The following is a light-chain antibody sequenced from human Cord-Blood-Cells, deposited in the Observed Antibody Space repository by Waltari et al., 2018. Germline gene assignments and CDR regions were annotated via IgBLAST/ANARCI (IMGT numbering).Light chain of an antibody. V-gene: IGLV6-57*02. CDR1: RGSIASNY. CDR2: EDI. CDR3: QSYDSNNHVV. J-gene: IGLJ2*01. Sequence: NFILAQPHSVSESPGKTVTISCTGSRGSIASNYLQWYQRPPGSAPATVTDEDIQRPSGISERSSGSLDSSTHAASLTVSGLKTEGEADYDCQSYDSNNHVVFGGGTKLTVI.